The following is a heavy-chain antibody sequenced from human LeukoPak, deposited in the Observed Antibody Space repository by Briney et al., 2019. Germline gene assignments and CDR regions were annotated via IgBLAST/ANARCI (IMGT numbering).Heavy chain of an antibody. CDR2: INHSGST. D-gene: IGHD5-18*01. V-gene: IGHV4-34*01. CDR3: ARAFPGVDTAMGGFDY. Sequence: PSETLSLTCAVSGGSISSGGYSWSWIRQPPGKGLEWIGEINHSGSTNYNPSLKSRVTISVDTSKNQFSLKLSSVTAADTAVYYCARAFPGVDTAMGGFDYWGQGTLVTVSS. CDR1: GGSISSGGYS. J-gene: IGHJ4*02.